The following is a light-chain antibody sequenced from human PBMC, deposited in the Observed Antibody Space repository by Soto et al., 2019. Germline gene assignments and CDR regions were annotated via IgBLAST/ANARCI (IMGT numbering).Light chain of an antibody. Sequence: QSVLTQPPSVSGSPGQSVTISCTGTTSDVGSYSRVSWYQQPPGTAPKLMIYEVSNRPSGVPDRFSGSKSGNTASLTISGLQAEDEADYYCSSYTIYSTYVFGSGTKVTVL. CDR3: SSYTIYSTYV. V-gene: IGLV2-18*02. CDR2: EVS. CDR1: TSDVGSYSR. J-gene: IGLJ1*01.